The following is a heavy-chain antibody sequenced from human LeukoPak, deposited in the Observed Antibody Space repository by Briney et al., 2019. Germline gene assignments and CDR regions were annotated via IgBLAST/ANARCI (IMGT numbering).Heavy chain of an antibody. CDR2: IRSDGSNK. V-gene: IGHV3-30*02. D-gene: IGHD2-21*02. Sequence: GGSLRLSCAASGFTFSNYGMLWVRQAPGKGLEWVSFIRSDGSNKYYADSVKGRFTISRVNSKNTLYLQMNSLRVEDTAVYYCAKDRTELGDFVDYWGQGTLVSVSS. J-gene: IGHJ4*02. CDR3: AKDRTELGDFVDY. CDR1: GFTFSNYG.